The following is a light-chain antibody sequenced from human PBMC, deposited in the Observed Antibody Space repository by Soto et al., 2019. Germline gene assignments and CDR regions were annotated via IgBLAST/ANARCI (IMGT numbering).Light chain of an antibody. J-gene: IGLJ2*01. V-gene: IGLV1-40*01. CDR2: YNT. CDR1: SSNIGAGYD. Sequence: QSVLTQPPSVSGAPGQRVTISCTGSSSNIGAGYDVHWYQHLPGTAPKLLIYYNTNRPSVVPDRFSGSKSGTSASLAITGLQAEDEADYSCQSYDSSLSVVVFGGGTKLNVL. CDR3: QSYDSSLSVVV.